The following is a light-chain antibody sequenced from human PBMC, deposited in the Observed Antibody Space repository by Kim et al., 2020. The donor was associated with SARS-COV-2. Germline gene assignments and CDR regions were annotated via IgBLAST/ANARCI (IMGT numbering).Light chain of an antibody. CDR2: DAS. Sequence: EIVMTQSPATLSVSPGERATLSCRASQSISSDLAWYQQKAGQAPRLLIHDASTRATGIPDRFSGSGSGTEFTLTISSLQSEDFAVYYCQQYHNWPPLTFGGGTKLEI. CDR3: QQYHNWPPLT. CDR1: QSISSD. V-gene: IGKV3-15*01. J-gene: IGKJ4*01.